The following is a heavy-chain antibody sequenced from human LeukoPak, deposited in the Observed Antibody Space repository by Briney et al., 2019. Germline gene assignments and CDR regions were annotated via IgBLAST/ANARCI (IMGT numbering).Heavy chain of an antibody. CDR3: ARMGMAARAYYFDY. D-gene: IGHD6-13*01. Sequence: SETLSLTCTVSGGSVSSGSYYWSWIRQPPGKGLEWIGYIYYSESTNYNPSLKSRVTISVDTSKNQFSLKLSSVTAADTAVYYCARMGMAARAYYFDYWGQGTLVTVSS. CDR2: IYYSEST. J-gene: IGHJ4*02. V-gene: IGHV4-61*01. CDR1: GGSVSSGSYY.